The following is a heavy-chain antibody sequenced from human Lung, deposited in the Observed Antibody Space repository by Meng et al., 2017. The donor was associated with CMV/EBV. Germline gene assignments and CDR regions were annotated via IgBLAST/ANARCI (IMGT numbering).Heavy chain of an antibody. Sequence: QMQLQVSGPGRVKPSGTLSLTCAVSGGSISISTWWSWVRQPPGKGLEWIGEIYHSGGTNYNPSLRGRVTISLDKSKNQFSLTLRSVTAADTAVYYCARDPYATGWAGWGQGTLVTVSS. CDR3: ARDPYATGWAG. CDR1: GGSISISTW. D-gene: IGHD6-19*01. J-gene: IGHJ4*02. V-gene: IGHV4-4*02. CDR2: IYHSGGT.